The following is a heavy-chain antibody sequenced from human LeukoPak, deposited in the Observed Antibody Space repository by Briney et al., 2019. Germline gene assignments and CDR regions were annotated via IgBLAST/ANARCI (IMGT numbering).Heavy chain of an antibody. CDR1: GGSFSGYC. CDR3: ARPSSEWLVECSFDI. Sequence: SETLSLTCAVYGGSFSGYCWSWIRQPPGKGLEWIGEINHSGSTNYNPSLKSRVTISVDTSKNQFSLKLSSVTAADTAVYYCARPSSEWLVECSFDIWGQGTMVTVSS. J-gene: IGHJ3*02. D-gene: IGHD3-3*01. V-gene: IGHV4-34*01. CDR2: INHSGST.